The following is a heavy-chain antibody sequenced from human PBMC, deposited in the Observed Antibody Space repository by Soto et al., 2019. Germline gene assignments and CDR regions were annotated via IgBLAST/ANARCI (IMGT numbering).Heavy chain of an antibody. CDR1: GYTFTSYA. J-gene: IGHJ4*02. Sequence: ASVKVSCKASGYTFTSYAMHWVRQAPGQRLEWMGWFNAGKGNTNDSQKFQGRGTLTRDTSASTAYMELSSLSSEDTAVYYCARDGEDCSTTSCYMIDYWGQGTLVTVSS. CDR2: FNAGKGNT. V-gene: IGHV1-3*01. CDR3: ARDGEDCSTTSCYMIDY. D-gene: IGHD2-2*01.